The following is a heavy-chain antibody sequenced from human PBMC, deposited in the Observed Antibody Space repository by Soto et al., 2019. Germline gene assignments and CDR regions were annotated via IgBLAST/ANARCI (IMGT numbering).Heavy chain of an antibody. J-gene: IGHJ5*02. CDR2: INPNSGGT. Sequence: ASVKVSCKASGYTFTGYYMHWVRQAPGQGLEWMGWINPNSGGTNYAQKFQGRVTMTRDTSISTAYMELSRLRSDDTAVYYCARTSYCPNGVCYRPFDPWGQGTLVTSPQ. CDR3: ARTSYCPNGVCYRPFDP. D-gene: IGHD2-8*01. CDR1: GYTFTGYY. V-gene: IGHV1-2*02.